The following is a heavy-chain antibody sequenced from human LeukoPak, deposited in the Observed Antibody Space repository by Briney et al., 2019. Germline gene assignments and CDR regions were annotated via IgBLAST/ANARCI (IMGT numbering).Heavy chain of an antibody. CDR3: AKDSQGVFGYGLGFDY. CDR1: GFTFDDYA. V-gene: IGHV3-43D*03. J-gene: IGHJ4*02. CDR2: ISWDGGST. D-gene: IGHD2-8*01. Sequence: PGGSLRLSCAASGFTFDDYAMHWVRQAPGKGLEWVSLISWDGGSTYYADSVKGRFTISRDNSKNSLYLQMNSLRAEDTALYYCAKDSQGVFGYGLGFDYWGQGTLVTVSS.